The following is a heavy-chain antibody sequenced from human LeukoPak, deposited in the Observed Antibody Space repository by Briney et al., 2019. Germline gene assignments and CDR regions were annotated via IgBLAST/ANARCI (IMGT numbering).Heavy chain of an antibody. J-gene: IGHJ4*02. CDR2: INTNTGNP. V-gene: IGHV7-4-1*02. D-gene: IGHD6-19*01. CDR1: GYTFTDYF. CDR3: ARDVPKFGYNSGWYS. Sequence: ASVNVSCKASGYTFTDYFIHWVRQAPGQGLEWMGWINTNTGNPTYAQGFTGRFVFSLDTSVSTAYLQISSLKAEDTAVYYCARDVPKFGYNSGWYSWGQGTLVTVSS.